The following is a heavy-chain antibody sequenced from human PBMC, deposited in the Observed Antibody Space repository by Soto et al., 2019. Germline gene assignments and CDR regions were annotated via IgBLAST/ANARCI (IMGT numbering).Heavy chain of an antibody. CDR2: IVPIVGIT. Sequence: QVQLVQSGAEVKQPESSVKVSCIVSGGTYTTYSISWVRQAPGQGLEWMGRIVPIVGITNYAQRFQGRITITADKSTHTTYMELSSLRSDDTAVYYCARDPTTVTALEIWGQGTMVIVSS. J-gene: IGHJ3*02. D-gene: IGHD4-17*01. V-gene: IGHV1-69*08. CDR1: GGTYTTYS. CDR3: ARDPTTVTALEI.